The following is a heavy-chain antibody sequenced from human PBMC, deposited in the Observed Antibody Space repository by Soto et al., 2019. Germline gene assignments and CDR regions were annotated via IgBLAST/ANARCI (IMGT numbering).Heavy chain of an antibody. CDR3: AREGCSSTSCYPGVYGMDV. CDR2: INPNSGGT. D-gene: IGHD2-2*01. V-gene: IGHV1-2*04. CDR1: GYAFTGYY. Sequence: ASVKVDCKASGYAFTGYYMHWVRQAPGQGLEWMGWINPNSGGTNYAQKFQGWVTMTRDTSISTAYMELSRLRSDDTAVYYCAREGCSSTSCYPGVYGMDVWGQGTTVTVSS. J-gene: IGHJ6*02.